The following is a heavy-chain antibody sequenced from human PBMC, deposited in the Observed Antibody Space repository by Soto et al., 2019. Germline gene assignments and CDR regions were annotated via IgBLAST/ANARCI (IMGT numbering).Heavy chain of an antibody. CDR2: VSIGGST. D-gene: IGHD2-15*01. CDR1: GFTFSSYA. V-gene: IGHV3-23*01. CDR3: AKRRGAGGHFDY. Sequence: GGSLRLSCAASGFTFSSYAMGWVRQGPGKGLEWVAVVSIGGSTHYADSVRGRFTISRDNSKNTLSLQMNSLTAEDTAVYFCAKRRGAGGHFDYWGQGALVT. J-gene: IGHJ4*02.